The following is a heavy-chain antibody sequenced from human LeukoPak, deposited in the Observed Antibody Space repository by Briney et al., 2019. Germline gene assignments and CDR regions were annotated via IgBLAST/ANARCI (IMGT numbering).Heavy chain of an antibody. D-gene: IGHD3-10*01. CDR2: IYYSGST. Sequence: SETLSPTCTVSGGSISSGGYYWSWIRQHPGKGLEWIGYIYYSGSTYYNPSLKSRVTISVDTSKNQFSLKLSSVTAADTAVYYCASARLSLIGFDYWGQGTLVTVSS. J-gene: IGHJ4*02. CDR1: GGSISSGGYY. V-gene: IGHV4-31*03. CDR3: ASARLSLIGFDY.